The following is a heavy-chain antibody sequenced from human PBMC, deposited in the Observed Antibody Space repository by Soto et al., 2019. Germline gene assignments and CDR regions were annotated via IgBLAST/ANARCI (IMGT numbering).Heavy chain of an antibody. CDR3: ARDMYCSGGSCYCEGRFDY. J-gene: IGHJ4*02. V-gene: IGHV3-7*01. Sequence: VGSLRLSCAASGFTFSSHWMSWVRQAPGKGLERVANIKQDGSEKYYVDSVKGRFTISRDNDNNILYLQMNSLRAEDTAVYYCARDMYCSGGSCYCEGRFDYWGQGTLVTVSS. CDR1: GFTFSSHW. CDR2: IKQDGSEK. D-gene: IGHD2-15*01.